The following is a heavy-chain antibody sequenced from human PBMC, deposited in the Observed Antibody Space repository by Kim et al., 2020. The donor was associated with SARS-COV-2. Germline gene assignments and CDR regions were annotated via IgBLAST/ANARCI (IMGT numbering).Heavy chain of an antibody. CDR3: ARDRNYYYYGMDV. J-gene: IGHJ6*02. Sequence: YSQKDQGRVTINRDTAASTAYMELSSLSAEDTAVYYCARDRNYYYYGMDVWGQGTTVTVSS. V-gene: IGHV1-3*01.